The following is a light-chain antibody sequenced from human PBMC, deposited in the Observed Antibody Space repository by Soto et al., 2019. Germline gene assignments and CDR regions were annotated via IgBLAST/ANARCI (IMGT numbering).Light chain of an antibody. J-gene: IGKJ1*01. CDR3: QQRSDWPPWT. CDR2: DAS. V-gene: IGKV3-11*01. Sequence: EIVLTQSPATLSLSPGEGATLSCRASRSISSYLAWYQQKPGQAPRLLIYDASSRATGIPAWFSGSGSGTDFTLTISSLEPEDFAVYYCQQRSDWPPWTFGQGTKVEIK. CDR1: RSISSY.